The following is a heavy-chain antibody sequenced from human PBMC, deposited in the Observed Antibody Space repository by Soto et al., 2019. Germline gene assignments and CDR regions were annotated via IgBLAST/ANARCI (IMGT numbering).Heavy chain of an antibody. D-gene: IGHD1-7*01. CDR3: AKNQERELPRVIDF. CDR2: MSDSSSTT. J-gene: IGHJ4*02. V-gene: IGHV3-23*01. Sequence: PGGSLRLSCATSGLTFSNYAMSWVRQAPGGGLEWVSSMSDSSSTTYYADSVRGRFTISGDRSKNTLYLQMSSLRAEDTALYYCAKNQERELPRVIDFWGQGTLVTVSS. CDR1: GLTFSNYA.